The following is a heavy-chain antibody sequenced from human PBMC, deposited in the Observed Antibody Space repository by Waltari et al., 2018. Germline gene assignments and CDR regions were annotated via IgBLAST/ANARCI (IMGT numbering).Heavy chain of an antibody. CDR2: IKSKTDGGTT. J-gene: IGHJ3*02. V-gene: IGHV3-15*01. D-gene: IGHD5-12*01. Sequence: EVQLVESGGGLVKPGGSLRLSCAASGFTFSNAWMSWVRQAPGKGLEWVGRIKSKTDGGTTDYAGPVKGRFTSPRKVSKTTRFLQMTSLKTEDTAVYYCTHGYGGYPFRELDAFVIWGQGTMVTVS. CDR3: THGYGGYPFRELDAFVI. CDR1: GFTFSNAW.